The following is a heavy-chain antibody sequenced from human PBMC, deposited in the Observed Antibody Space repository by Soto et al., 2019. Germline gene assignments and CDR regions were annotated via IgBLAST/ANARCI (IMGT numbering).Heavy chain of an antibody. Sequence: QVHLVQSGAEVKKPGASVRVSCQASGYTFTSFPMHWVRQAPGQRLEWMGWINPANGDTGYSQKCQSRVTITRETSASTASMELSSLTSEDTAIYFCARKYYYGSGSYHFASWGQGTLVIVSS. D-gene: IGHD3-10*01. V-gene: IGHV1-3*01. J-gene: IGHJ4*02. CDR3: ARKYYYGSGSYHFAS. CDR1: GYTFTSFP. CDR2: INPANGDT.